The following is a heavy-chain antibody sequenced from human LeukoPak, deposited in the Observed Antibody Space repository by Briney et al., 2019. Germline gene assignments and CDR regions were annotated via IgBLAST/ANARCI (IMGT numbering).Heavy chain of an antibody. Sequence: ASVKVSCKASGYTFTRYGISWVRQAPGQGLEWMGWISAYNGNTNYAQKLQGRVTMTTDTSTSTAYMELRSLRSDDTAVYYCARGIVVVPAAIQYYYYMDVWGKGTTVTISS. V-gene: IGHV1-18*01. D-gene: IGHD2-2*01. J-gene: IGHJ6*03. CDR2: ISAYNGNT. CDR1: GYTFTRYG. CDR3: ARGIVVVPAAIQYYYYMDV.